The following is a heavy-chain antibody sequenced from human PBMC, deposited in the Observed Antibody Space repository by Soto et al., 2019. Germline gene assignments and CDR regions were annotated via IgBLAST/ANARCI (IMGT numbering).Heavy chain of an antibody. CDR3: ARTNIQFAWNDGFDI. V-gene: IGHV3-30-3*01. CDR1: GFTFDDYS. CDR2: ISYEGSNK. Sequence: QVQLVESGGGVVQPGWSLRLSCAAFGFTFDDYSMHWVRQAPGKGLEWVALISYEGSNKYYADSVKGRFTISRDNAKKTLLVEVNSLRTEDTAVYYCARTNIQFAWNDGFDIWGQGTMVTVSS. J-gene: IGHJ3*02. D-gene: IGHD1-1*01.